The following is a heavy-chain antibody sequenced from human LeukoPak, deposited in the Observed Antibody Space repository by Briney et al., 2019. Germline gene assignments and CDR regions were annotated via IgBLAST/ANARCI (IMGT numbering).Heavy chain of an antibody. CDR3: AKPKDNSLYCFDY. Sequence: GGSLRLSCAASAFTFRSYAMSWVRQAGGKGLEWVSAISGSGGSTCYADSVKGRFTISRDNSKNTLYLQMSSLRAEDTAVYYCAKPKDNSLYCFDYWGQGTLVTVPS. CDR1: AFTFRSYA. D-gene: IGHD1-20*01. CDR2: ISGSGGST. J-gene: IGHJ4*02. V-gene: IGHV3-23*01.